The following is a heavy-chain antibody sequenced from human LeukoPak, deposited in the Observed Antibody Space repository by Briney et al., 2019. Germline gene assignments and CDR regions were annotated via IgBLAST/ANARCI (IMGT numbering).Heavy chain of an antibody. J-gene: IGHJ1*01. D-gene: IGHD3-16*01. CDR1: GFSFRSHG. CDR2: ISSRGDIT. Sequence: GGSLRLSCAASGFSFRSHGMNWVRQAPGKGLEWVSGISSRGDITYYKDSVRGRFPISRDNFKNTVSLQLNSLRAEDTAMYYCAKDDDWGRFNHWGQGTLVTVSS. CDR3: AKDDDWGRFNH. V-gene: IGHV3-23*01.